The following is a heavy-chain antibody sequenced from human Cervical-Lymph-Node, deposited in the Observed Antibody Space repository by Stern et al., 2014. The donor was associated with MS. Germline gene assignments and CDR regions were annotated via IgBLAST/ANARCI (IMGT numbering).Heavy chain of an antibody. Sequence: VQLVESGAEVKKPGASVKVSCEASGYTFTRYGISWVRQAPGHGLEWMGWISAYNENTNDAQKHQCRVTMTTDTSTSTAYMELRSLRSDDTAVYYCARGLLGSENAFDIWGQGTMVTVSS. J-gene: IGHJ3*02. D-gene: IGHD2-15*01. CDR2: ISAYNENT. CDR3: ARGLLGSENAFDI. CDR1: GYTFTRYG. V-gene: IGHV1-18*01.